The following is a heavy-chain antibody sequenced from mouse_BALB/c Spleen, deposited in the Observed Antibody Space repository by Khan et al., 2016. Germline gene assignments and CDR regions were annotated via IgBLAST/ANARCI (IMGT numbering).Heavy chain of an antibody. CDR3: ARTDRRGYFDY. CDR1: GYTFSSYW. CDR2: ILPGSGST. V-gene: IGHV1-9*01. J-gene: IGHJ2*01. Sequence: QVQLQQPGAELMKPGVSVKISCKATGYTFSSYWIEWVKQRPGHGLEWIGEILPGSGSTNYNEKFRGKATFTADTSSNTAYMQLRSLTSEDSAVHYCARTDRRGYFDYWGQGTTLTVSS.